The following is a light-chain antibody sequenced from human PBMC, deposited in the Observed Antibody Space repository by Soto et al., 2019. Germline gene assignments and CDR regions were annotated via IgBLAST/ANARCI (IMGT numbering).Light chain of an antibody. CDR2: DAS. CDR1: QDISNY. CDR3: QQYDNLPIT. J-gene: IGKJ5*01. Sequence: DLQVTQSPHSLSASVGDRVTITCQASQDISNYLNWYQQKPGKAPKLLIYDASNLETGVPSRFSGSGSGTDFTFTISSLQPEDIATYYCQQYDNLPITFGQGTRLEIK. V-gene: IGKV1-33*01.